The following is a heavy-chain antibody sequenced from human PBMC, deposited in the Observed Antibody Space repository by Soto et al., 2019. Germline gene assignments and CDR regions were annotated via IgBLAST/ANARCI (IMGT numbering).Heavy chain of an antibody. V-gene: IGHV3-33*05. J-gene: IGHJ6*02. CDR2: ISYDETNK. CDR1: GFIFSGYG. CDR3: ARVRGMGSYFFAMDV. D-gene: IGHD3-10*01. Sequence: QLVESGGGVVQPGRSLRLSCSASGFIFSGYGMHWVRQAPGKGLEWVAVISYDETNKYYADSVKGLFTISRDNSKNTAFLQASSLREDDTGVYYCARVRGMGSYFFAMDVWGQGTTVTVSS.